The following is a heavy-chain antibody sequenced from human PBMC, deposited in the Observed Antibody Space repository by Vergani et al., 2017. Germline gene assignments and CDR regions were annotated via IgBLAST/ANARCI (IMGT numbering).Heavy chain of an antibody. CDR1: GGSISSGGYY. J-gene: IGHJ6*03. CDR3: TRVSLQLSMDV. V-gene: IGHV4-31*03. D-gene: IGHD5-18*01. Sequence: QVQLQESGPGLVKPSQTLSLTCTVSGGSISSGGYYWSWIRQHPGKGLEWIGYIDYSGSTYYNPSLKSRVTISVDTSKHQFSLKLSSVTAADTAVYNCTRVSLQLSMDVWGKGTTVTVSS. CDR2: IDYSGST.